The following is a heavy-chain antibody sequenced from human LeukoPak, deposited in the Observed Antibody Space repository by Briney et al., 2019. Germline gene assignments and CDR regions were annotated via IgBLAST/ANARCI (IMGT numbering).Heavy chain of an antibody. Sequence: KPSETLSLTCAVYGGSFSGYYWSWIRQPPGKGLEWIGEINHSGSTNYNPSLKSRVTISVDTSKNQFSLKVSSVTAADTAVYYCARDVDYYDSSGLDYWGQGTLVTVSS. CDR2: INHSGST. D-gene: IGHD3-22*01. V-gene: IGHV4-34*01. CDR1: GGSFSGYY. J-gene: IGHJ4*02. CDR3: ARDVDYYDSSGLDY.